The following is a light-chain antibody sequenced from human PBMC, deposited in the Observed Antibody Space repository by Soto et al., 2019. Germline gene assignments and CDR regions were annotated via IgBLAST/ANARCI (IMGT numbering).Light chain of an antibody. Sequence: DIEMTQSPSSLSASVGDRVTLTCRASQSGSSYLNWYQQKPGQAPKLLIYAASILHSGVTSRFSGSDSGTELTLNISTLQPDDYASYCYKHSYCTPPYTFGQGTKLEIK. CDR1: QSGSSY. J-gene: IGKJ2*01. CDR2: AAS. CDR3: KHSYCTPPYT. V-gene: IGKV1-39*01.